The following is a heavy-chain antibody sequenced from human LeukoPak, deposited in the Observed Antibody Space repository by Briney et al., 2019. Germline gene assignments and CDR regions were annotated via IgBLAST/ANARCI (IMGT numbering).Heavy chain of an antibody. J-gene: IGHJ4*02. CDR1: RGSISSSSYY. Sequence: PSETLSLTCTVSRGSISSSSYYWGWIRQPPGKGLEWVSAISGSDGSTYYADSVKGRFTISRDNSKNTLYLQMNSLRAEDTALYYCARAGYSSGVWDDLHYWGQGTLVTVSS. CDR3: ARAGYSSGVWDDLHY. CDR2: ISGSDGST. D-gene: IGHD6-19*01. V-gene: IGHV3-23*01.